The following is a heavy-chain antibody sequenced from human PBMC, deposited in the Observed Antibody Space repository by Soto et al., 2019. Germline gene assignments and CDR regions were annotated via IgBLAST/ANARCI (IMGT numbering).Heavy chain of an antibody. Sequence: EVQLVESGGGLVQPGGSLRLSCAASGFTFSNFWMAWVRQAPGKGLEWVANINEDGSEKYYVDSVKGRFSISRDNAKNSLYLQMNRLRAEDTALYYCARSTAGFDLWGQGTLVPVFS. V-gene: IGHV3-7*05. CDR3: ARSTAGFDL. J-gene: IGHJ4*02. CDR1: GFTFSNFW. CDR2: INEDGSEK. D-gene: IGHD6-13*01.